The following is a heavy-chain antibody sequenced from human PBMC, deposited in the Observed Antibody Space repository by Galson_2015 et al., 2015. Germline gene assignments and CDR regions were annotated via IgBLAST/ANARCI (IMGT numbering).Heavy chain of an antibody. Sequence: SVKVSCKASGGTFSSYAISWVRQAPGQGLEWMGGIIPIFGTANYAQKFQGRVTITADESTSTAYMELGSLRSEDTAVYYCARESTVVTPGDDYWGQGTLVTVSS. CDR1: GGTFSSYA. D-gene: IGHD4-23*01. CDR3: ARESTVVTPGDDY. CDR2: IIPIFGTA. V-gene: IGHV1-69*13. J-gene: IGHJ4*02.